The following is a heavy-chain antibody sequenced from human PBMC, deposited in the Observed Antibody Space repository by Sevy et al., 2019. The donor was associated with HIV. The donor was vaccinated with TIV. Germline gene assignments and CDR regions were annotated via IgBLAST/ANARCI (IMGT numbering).Heavy chain of an antibody. CDR1: GFTFSNAW. CDR3: TTWGYNTSTGTTRLFDY. D-gene: IGHD1-1*01. V-gene: IGHV3-15*01. J-gene: IGHJ4*02. CDR2: IKSKTDGGTT. Sequence: GGSLRLSCAASGFTFSNAWMSWVRQAPGKGLEWVGRIKSKTDGGTTDYAAPVKGRFTISRDDSKNTLYLQTNSLKTEDTAVYYCTTWGYNTSTGTTRLFDYWGQGTLVTVSS.